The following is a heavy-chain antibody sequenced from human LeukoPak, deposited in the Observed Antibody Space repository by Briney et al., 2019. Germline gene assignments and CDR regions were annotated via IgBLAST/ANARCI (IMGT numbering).Heavy chain of an antibody. V-gene: IGHV1-3*01. CDR3: ARRPVGYSSSWLFDY. D-gene: IGHD6-13*01. CDR2: INAGNGHT. CDR1: GYIFTNYA. Sequence: GASVKVSCKASGYIFTNYAMHWVRRAPGQRLEWMGWINAGNGHTKYSQKFQGRVTITRDTSANTAYMELSSLRSEDTAVYYCARRPVGYSSSWLFDYWGQGTLVTVSS. J-gene: IGHJ4*02.